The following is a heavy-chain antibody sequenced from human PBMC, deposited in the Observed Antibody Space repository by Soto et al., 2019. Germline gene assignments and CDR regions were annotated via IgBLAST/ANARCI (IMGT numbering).Heavy chain of an antibody. CDR1: GITFSKAW. V-gene: IGHV3-15*01. Sequence: EVQLVESGGGLVKPGGSLRLSCAASGITFSKAWMNWVRQSPGKGLEWVGRIKSRSDGGTTDYAAPVKGRFTISRDDSKDTRWLQMNSLKTEDTAVYYCITNFYSDHGMDVWGQGTTVTVSS. J-gene: IGHJ6*02. CDR3: ITNFYSDHGMDV. CDR2: IKSRSDGGTT. D-gene: IGHD4-17*01.